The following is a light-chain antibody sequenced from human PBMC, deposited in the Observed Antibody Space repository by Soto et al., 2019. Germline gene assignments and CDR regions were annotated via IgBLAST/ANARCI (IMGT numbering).Light chain of an antibody. CDR3: QQYGSSRWP. CDR1: QTVRNNY. J-gene: IGKJ1*01. Sequence: VFTDSTCTLPLSPEERALLSCRASQTVRNNYLAWYQQKPGQAPRLLVYGASGRATGIPDRFSGSGSGTDFTLTISRLEPEDFAVYYCQQYGSSRWPLGHGTKVDI. CDR2: GAS. V-gene: IGKV3-20*01.